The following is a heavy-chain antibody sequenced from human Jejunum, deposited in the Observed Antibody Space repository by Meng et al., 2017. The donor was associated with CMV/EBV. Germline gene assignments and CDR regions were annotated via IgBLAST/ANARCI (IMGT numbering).Heavy chain of an antibody. Sequence: AVSCWSFIVYFWSWVRQPPGKGLEWIGEINQSGTTHYSPALKSRVTMSVNTANNQFSLKLSSVTAADTAIYYCTRVAGYRNNWFDPRGQGTLVTVSS. CDR1: CWSFIVYF. CDR3: TRVAGYRNNWFDP. J-gene: IGHJ5*02. V-gene: IGHV4-34*01. D-gene: IGHD5-24*01. CDR2: INQSGTT.